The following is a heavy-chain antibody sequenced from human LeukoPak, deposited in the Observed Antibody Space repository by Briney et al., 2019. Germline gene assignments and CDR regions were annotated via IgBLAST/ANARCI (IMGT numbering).Heavy chain of an antibody. CDR1: GSSFNNYW. J-gene: IGHJ4*02. CDR2: IYPGDSDT. D-gene: IGHD4-11*01. V-gene: IGHV5-51*01. Sequence: GASLQISCEGSGSSFNNYWIVWVRRMPGEGLEWMGIIYPGDSDTRYSPSFQGLVTISVDKSISTAYLQWSSLKASDTAMYYCARRLTTATFDYWGQGTLVTVSS. CDR3: ARRLTTATFDY.